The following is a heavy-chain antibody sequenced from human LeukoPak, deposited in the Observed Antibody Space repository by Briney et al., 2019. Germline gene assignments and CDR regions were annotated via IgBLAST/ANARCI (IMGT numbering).Heavy chain of an antibody. J-gene: IGHJ3*02. CDR1: GFTFSSYA. CDR2: ISYDGSNK. V-gene: IGHV3-30*04. CDR3: ARKAGLGAFDI. Sequence: GRSLRLSCAASGFTFSSYAMHWVRQAPGKGLEWVAVISYDGSNKYYADSVKGRFTISRDNSKNTLYLQMNSLRAEDTAVYYCARKAGLGAFDIWGQGTMVTVSS. D-gene: IGHD3-16*01.